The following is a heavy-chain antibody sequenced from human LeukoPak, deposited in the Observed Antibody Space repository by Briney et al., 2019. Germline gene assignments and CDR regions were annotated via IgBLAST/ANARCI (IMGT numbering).Heavy chain of an antibody. D-gene: IGHD6-19*01. V-gene: IGHV4-59*01. CDR3: AREGSGWYAIRY. CDR1: GGSISSYY. CDR2: IYYSGST. J-gene: IGHJ4*02. Sequence: SETLSLTCTVSGGSISSYYWSWIRQPPGKGLEWVGYIYYSGSTNYNPSLKSRVTISVDTSKNPFSLKLSSVTAADTAVYCCAREGSGWYAIRYWGQGTLVTVSS.